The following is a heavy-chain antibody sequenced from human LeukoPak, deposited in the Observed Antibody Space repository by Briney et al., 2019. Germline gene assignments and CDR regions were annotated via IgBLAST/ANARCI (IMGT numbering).Heavy chain of an antibody. CDR2: IKSGGTT. Sequence: GGSLRLSCAASGFTFSNAWMSWVRQAPGKGLEWVGRIKSGGTTDYAAPVKGRFTISRDDSKNTLYLQMNSLKTEDTAVYYCTTYDFWSVGDAFDIWGQGIMVTVSS. J-gene: IGHJ3*02. D-gene: IGHD3-3*01. CDR3: TTYDFWSVGDAFDI. CDR1: GFTFSNAW. V-gene: IGHV3-15*01.